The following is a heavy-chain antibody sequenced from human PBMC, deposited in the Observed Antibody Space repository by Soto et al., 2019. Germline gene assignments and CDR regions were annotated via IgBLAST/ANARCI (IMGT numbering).Heavy chain of an antibody. CDR1: GFTFSSYG. J-gene: IGHJ6*02. V-gene: IGHV3-30*18. D-gene: IGHD6-6*01. Sequence: QVQLVESGGGVVQPGRSLRLSCAASGFTFSSYGMHWVRQAPGKGLEWVAVISYDGSNKYYEDSVKRRFTISRDNSKNTLYLQMNSLRAEDTAVYYCAKGSRRYSSSSNYYYYGMDVWGQGTTVTVSS. CDR3: AKGSRRYSSSSNYYYYGMDV. CDR2: ISYDGSNK.